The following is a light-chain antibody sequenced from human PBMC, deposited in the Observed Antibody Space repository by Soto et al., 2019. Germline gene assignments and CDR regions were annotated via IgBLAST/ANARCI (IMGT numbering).Light chain of an antibody. Sequence: QSALTQPPSASGSPGQSVTISCTGTSSDVGGYNFVSWYQQHPGKAPKLMSYEVSKRPSGVPDRFSGSNPGNTAPLIVSGLPDEDEDYYCCSSIAESTMVFGGGTKPTVL. CDR2: EVS. V-gene: IGLV2-8*01. J-gene: IGLJ2*01. CDR3: SSIAESTMV. CDR1: SSDVGGYNF.